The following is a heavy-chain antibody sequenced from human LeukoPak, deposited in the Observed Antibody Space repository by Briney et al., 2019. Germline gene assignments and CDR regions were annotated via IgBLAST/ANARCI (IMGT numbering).Heavy chain of an antibody. J-gene: IGHJ4*02. D-gene: IGHD3-22*01. CDR1: GGTFSSYA. CDR2: IIPIFGIA. V-gene: IGHV1-69*04. Sequence: SVKVSCKASGGTFSSYAISWVRQAPGQGLEWMGRIIPIFGIANYAQKFQGRVTITADKSTSTAYMELSSLSSEDTAVYYCARDSTLDDYYDSSGYYGWETWFDYWGQGTLVTVSS. CDR3: ARDSTLDDYYDSSGYYGWETWFDY.